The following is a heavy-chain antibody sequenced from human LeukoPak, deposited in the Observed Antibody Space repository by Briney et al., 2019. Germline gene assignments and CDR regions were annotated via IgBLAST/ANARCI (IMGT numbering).Heavy chain of an antibody. V-gene: IGHV4-34*01. J-gene: IGHJ5*02. D-gene: IGHD3-10*01. CDR1: GGSFSGYY. CDR2: INHSGST. Sequence: PSETLSLTCAVYGGSFSGYYWSWIRQPPGKGLEWIGEINHSGSTNYNPSLKSRVTISVDTSKNQFSLKLSSVTAAETAVYYCARGTRYYYGSGSSPVWFDPWGQGTLVTVSS. CDR3: ARGTRYYYGSGSSPVWFDP.